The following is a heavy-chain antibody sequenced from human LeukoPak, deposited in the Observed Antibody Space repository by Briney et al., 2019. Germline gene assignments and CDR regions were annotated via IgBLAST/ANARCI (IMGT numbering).Heavy chain of an antibody. J-gene: IGHJ4*02. D-gene: IGHD3-10*01. CDR2: ISSSGSTI. Sequence: GGSLRLSCAASGFTFSDYYMSWIRQAPGKGLEWVSYISSSGSTIYYADSVKGRFTISRDNAKNSLYLQMNSLGAEDTAVYYCARVYYYDSGSRWGDYFDYWGQGTLVTVSS. CDR3: ARVYYYDSGSRWGDYFDY. V-gene: IGHV3-11*04. CDR1: GFTFSDYY.